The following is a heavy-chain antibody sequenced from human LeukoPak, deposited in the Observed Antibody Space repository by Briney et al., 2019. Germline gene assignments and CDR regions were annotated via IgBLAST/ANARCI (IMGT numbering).Heavy chain of an antibody. Sequence: GGSLRLPCAASGFTFSSYAMSWVRQAPGKGLEWVSAISGSGGSTYYADSVKGRFTISRDNSKNTLYLQMNSLRAGDTAVYYCAKDPLLWFGESYFDYWGQGTLVTVSS. J-gene: IGHJ4*02. D-gene: IGHD3-10*01. V-gene: IGHV3-23*01. CDR2: ISGSGGST. CDR3: AKDPLLWFGESYFDY. CDR1: GFTFSSYA.